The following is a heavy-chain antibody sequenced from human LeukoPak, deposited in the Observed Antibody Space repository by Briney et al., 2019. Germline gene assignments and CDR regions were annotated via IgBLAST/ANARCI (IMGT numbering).Heavy chain of an antibody. D-gene: IGHD2-21*01. CDR2: FDSEDGET. V-gene: IGHV1-24*01. J-gene: IGHJ6*02. Sequence: ASVKVPCKVSGYTLTELSMHWVRQAPGKGLEWMGGFDSEDGETIYAQKFQGRVTMTEDTSTDTAYMELSSLRSEDTAVYYCATVVNYYGMDVWGQGTTVTVSS. CDR1: GYTLTELS. CDR3: ATVVNYYGMDV.